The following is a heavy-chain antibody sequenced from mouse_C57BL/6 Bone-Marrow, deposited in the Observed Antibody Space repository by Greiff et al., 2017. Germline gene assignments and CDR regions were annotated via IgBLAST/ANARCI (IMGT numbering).Heavy chain of an antibody. D-gene: IGHD1-1*01. V-gene: IGHV2-5*01. J-gene: IGHJ4*01. CDR1: GFSLTSYG. Sequence: VQLQQSGPGLVQPSQSLSITCTVSGFSLTSYGVHWVRQSPGKGLEWLGVIWRGGSTDYNAAFMSRLSITKDNSKSQVFFKMNSLQADDTAIYYCAKTAYGSSYYAMDYWGQGTSVTVSS. CDR2: IWRGGST. CDR3: AKTAYGSSYYAMDY.